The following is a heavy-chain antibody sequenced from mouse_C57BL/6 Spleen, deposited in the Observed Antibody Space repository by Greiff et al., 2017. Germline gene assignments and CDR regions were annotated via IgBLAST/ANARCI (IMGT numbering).Heavy chain of an antibody. D-gene: IGHD1-1*01. CDR1: GYAFSSYW. J-gene: IGHJ4*01. V-gene: IGHV1-80*01. Sequence: LVESGAELVKPGASVKISCKASGYAFSSYWMNWVKQRPGKGLEWIGQIYPGDGDTNYNGKFKGKATLTADKSSSTAYMQLSSLTSEDSAVYFCARGYYGSRIYAMDYWGQGTSVTVSS. CDR2: IYPGDGDT. CDR3: ARGYYGSRIYAMDY.